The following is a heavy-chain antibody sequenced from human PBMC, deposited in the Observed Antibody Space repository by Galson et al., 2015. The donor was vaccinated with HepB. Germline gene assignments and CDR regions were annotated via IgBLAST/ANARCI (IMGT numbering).Heavy chain of an antibody. CDR1: GFTFSSYA. Sequence: SLRLSCAASGFTFSSYAMHWVRQAPGKGLEYVSAISSNGGSTYYADSVKGRFTISRDNSKNTLYLQMSSPRAEDTAVYYCVKDLSYSSGWYTDYWGQGTLVTVSS. D-gene: IGHD6-19*01. J-gene: IGHJ4*02. V-gene: IGHV3-64D*06. CDR2: ISSNGGST. CDR3: VKDLSYSSGWYTDY.